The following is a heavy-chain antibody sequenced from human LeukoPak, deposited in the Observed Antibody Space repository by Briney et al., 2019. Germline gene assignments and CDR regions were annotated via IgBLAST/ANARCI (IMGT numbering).Heavy chain of an antibody. CDR2: ISAYSGHT. CDR1: GCTFASFG. D-gene: IGHD2-2*02. CDR3: ARDIHEVRFDYGMDV. J-gene: IGHJ6*02. Sequence: ASVKVSCKASGCTFASFGINWVRQAPGQGLEWMGWISAYSGHTNYAQKFQDRVTMTTNTSTSTAYMELRSLRSDDTAVYYCARDIHEVRFDYGMDVWSQGTTVAVFS. V-gene: IGHV1-18*01.